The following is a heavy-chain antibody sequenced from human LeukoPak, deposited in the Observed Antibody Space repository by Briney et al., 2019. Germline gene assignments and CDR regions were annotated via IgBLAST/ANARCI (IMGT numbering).Heavy chain of an antibody. CDR2: IKEDGSEK. CDR3: AAGGNSDY. CDR1: GFTFSGNW. V-gene: IGHV3-7*01. J-gene: IGHJ4*02. D-gene: IGHD4-23*01. Sequence: PGGSLRLSCAASGFTFSGNWMSWVRQAPGKGLEWVANIKEDGSEKYYVDSVKGRFTISRDNAKNSLYLQMNSLRAEDTAVYYCAAGGNSDYWGQGTLVTVSS.